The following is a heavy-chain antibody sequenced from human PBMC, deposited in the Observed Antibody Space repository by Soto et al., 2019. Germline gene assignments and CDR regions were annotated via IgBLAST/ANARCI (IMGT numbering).Heavy chain of an antibody. Sequence: EVQLLESGGGLVQPGGSLRLSCAASGFTFSSYAMSWVRQAPGKGLEWVSAISGSGGSTYYTDSVKGRFTISRDNSKNTLYLDINSLRAEDTAEYDCAPRAGMDVWGQGTTVTVSS. CDR3: APRAGMDV. CDR2: ISGSGGST. CDR1: GFTFSSYA. J-gene: IGHJ6*02. V-gene: IGHV3-23*01.